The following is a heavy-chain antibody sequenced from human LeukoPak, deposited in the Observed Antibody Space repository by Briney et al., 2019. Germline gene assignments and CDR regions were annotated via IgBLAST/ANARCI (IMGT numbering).Heavy chain of an antibody. CDR2: ISWDGGST. Sequence: GGSLRLSCAASGFTFDDYAMHWVRQAPGKGLEWVSLISWDGGSTYYADSVKGRFTISRDNSKNSLYLQMNSLRAEDTALYYCTKDYCSSTSCYFDYWGQGTLVTVSS. J-gene: IGHJ4*02. V-gene: IGHV3-43D*03. CDR1: GFTFDDYA. CDR3: TKDYCSSTSCYFDY. D-gene: IGHD2-2*01.